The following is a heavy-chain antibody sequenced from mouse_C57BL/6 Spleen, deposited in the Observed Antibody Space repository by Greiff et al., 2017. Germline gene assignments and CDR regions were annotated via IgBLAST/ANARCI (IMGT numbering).Heavy chain of an antibody. Sequence: VKLMESGAELARPGASVKMSCKASGYTFTSYTMHWVKQRPGQGLEWIGYINPSSGYTKYNQKFKDKATLTADKSSSTAYMQLSSLTSEDSAVYYCARSEGITTVVATRWYFDVWGTGTTVTVSS. CDR1: GYTFTSYT. J-gene: IGHJ1*03. CDR3: ARSEGITTVVATRWYFDV. D-gene: IGHD1-1*01. CDR2: INPSSGYT. V-gene: IGHV1-4*01.